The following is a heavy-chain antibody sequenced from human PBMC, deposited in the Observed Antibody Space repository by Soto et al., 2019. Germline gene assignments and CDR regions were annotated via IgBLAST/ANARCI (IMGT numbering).Heavy chain of an antibody. V-gene: IGHV1-69*06. D-gene: IGHD3-22*01. Sequence: QVQLVQSGAEMKKPGSSVKVPCKASGGTFDNYAFSWVRQAPGQGLEWMGGIIPLFDTTNYAQKFQGRVTITADKSSSTAYMELSNLRSEDTAVYYCARENYDDTGVYNQQYRGLVVW. CDR2: IIPLFDTT. J-gene: IGHJ6*01. CDR1: GGTFDNYA. CDR3: ARENYDDTGVYNQQYRGLVV.